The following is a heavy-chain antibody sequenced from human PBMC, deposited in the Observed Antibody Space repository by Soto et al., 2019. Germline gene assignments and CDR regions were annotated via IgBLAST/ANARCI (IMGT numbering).Heavy chain of an antibody. D-gene: IGHD6-19*01. CDR1: GYTFTSYG. CDR2: ISAYNGNT. J-gene: IGHJ4*02. Sequence: QGQLEKPGAEVKKPGASVKVSCKASGYTFTSYGISWVRQAPGQGLEWMGWISAYNGNTNYAQKIQGRVTMTTDTATSTAYMELRSLRSDDTAVYYCARGFDIAVAGNVPAYWGQGTLVTVSS. V-gene: IGHV1-18*01. CDR3: ARGFDIAVAGNVPAY.